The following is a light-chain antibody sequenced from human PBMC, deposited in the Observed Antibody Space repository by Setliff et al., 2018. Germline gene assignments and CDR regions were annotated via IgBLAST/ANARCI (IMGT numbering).Light chain of an antibody. J-gene: IGLJ3*02. CDR1: TXXXXXXXX. CDR3: LLYYDKAGV. CDR2: NTN. Sequence: QAVVTQEPSLTVSPGGTVTLTCASSTXXXXXXXXXXXXXXXXXXAPRPLXXNTNIKHSWTPARFSGSLLGGKAALTLSDVQPEDEAEYYCLLYYDKAGVFGGGTKVTVL. V-gene: IGLV7-43*01.